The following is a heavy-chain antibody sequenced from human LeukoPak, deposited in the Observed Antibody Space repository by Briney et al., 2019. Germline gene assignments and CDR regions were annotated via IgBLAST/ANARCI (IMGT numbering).Heavy chain of an antibody. CDR3: ARGTYDILTGYPDYFDY. J-gene: IGHJ4*02. CDR2: IYSGGST. CDR1: GFTVSSNY. V-gene: IGHV3-53*01. D-gene: IGHD3-9*01. Sequence: PGGSLRLSCAASGFTVSSNYMSWVRQALGKGLEWVSVIYSGGSTYYADSVKGRFTISRDNSKNTLYLQMNSLRAEDTAVYYCARGTYDILTGYPDYFDYWGQGTLVTVSS.